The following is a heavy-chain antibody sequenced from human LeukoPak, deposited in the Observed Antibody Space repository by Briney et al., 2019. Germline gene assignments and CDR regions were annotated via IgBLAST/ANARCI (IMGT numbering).Heavy chain of an antibody. D-gene: IGHD5-12*01. Sequence: GRSLRLSCVASGVSFSDVGMHWVRQAPGKGLEWVAVISYDGSNKYYADSVKGRFTISRDNSKNTLYMQVNSLKSEDTAVYYCARIHSGYEPPKEYYGMDVWGKGTTVTVSS. CDR1: GVSFSDVG. V-gene: IGHV3-30*03. J-gene: IGHJ6*04. CDR2: ISYDGSNK. CDR3: ARIHSGYEPPKEYYGMDV.